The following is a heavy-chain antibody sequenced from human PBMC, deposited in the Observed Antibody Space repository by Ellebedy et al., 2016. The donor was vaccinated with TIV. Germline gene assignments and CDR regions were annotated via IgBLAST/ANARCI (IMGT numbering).Heavy chain of an antibody. J-gene: IGHJ4*02. D-gene: IGHD4-17*01. CDR2: ISGSGGST. CDR1: GFTFSSYS. V-gene: IGHV3-23*01. Sequence: GGSLRLXXAASGFTFSSYSMNWVRQAPGKGLEWVSAISGSGGSTYYADSVKGRFTISRDNSKNTLYLQMNSLRAEDTAVYYCAKGFYGDLDYWGQGTLVTVSS. CDR3: AKGFYGDLDY.